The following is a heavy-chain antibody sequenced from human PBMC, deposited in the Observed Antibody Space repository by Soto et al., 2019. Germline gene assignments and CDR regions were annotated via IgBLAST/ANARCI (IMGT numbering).Heavy chain of an antibody. CDR1: GFTFSSAC. CDR3: TTESGYDSGIYRGFDI. D-gene: IGHD5-12*01. Sequence: GGSLRLSCAASGFTFSSACMSWVRQAPGKGLEWIGRIKIKTDGGTSDYAAPVKGRLTMSRDDSKNTLYLQMKSLRIEDTAVYYCTTESGYDSGIYRGFDIWGQGTTVTVSS. V-gene: IGHV3-15*01. J-gene: IGHJ6*02. CDR2: IKIKTDGGTS.